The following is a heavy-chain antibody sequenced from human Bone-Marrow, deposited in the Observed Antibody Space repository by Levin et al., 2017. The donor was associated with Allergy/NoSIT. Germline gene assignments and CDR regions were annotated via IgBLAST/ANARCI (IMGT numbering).Heavy chain of an antibody. Sequence: PGGSLRLSCEASGFAFSSYAMSWVRQAPGKGLEWVSLISGVGRSAYYADSVRGRFTVSRDTSKRTVYLQMNSLTAGDTAVYYCARTMRRDSAGWYFFESWGQGTLVTVSS. CDR2: ISGVGRSA. V-gene: IGHV3-23*01. CDR3: ARTMRRDSAGWYFFES. D-gene: IGHD6-19*01. CDR1: GFAFSSYA. J-gene: IGHJ4*02.